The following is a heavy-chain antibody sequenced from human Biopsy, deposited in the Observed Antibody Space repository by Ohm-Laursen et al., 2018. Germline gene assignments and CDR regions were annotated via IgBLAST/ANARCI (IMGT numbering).Heavy chain of an antibody. V-gene: IGHV4-59*02. Sequence: SDTLSLTCVVSGDSVTKYYWSWIRQPPGKGLEWIGHIYYSVMTNYNPSLQSRVSISVDTSRNQVSLTLSSVTAADTAVYYCARDSGILNYGNFKYHHYYGMDVWGQGTKVTVSS. J-gene: IGHJ6*02. CDR3: ARDSGILNYGNFKYHHYYGMDV. CDR2: IYYSVMT. D-gene: IGHD4-11*01. CDR1: GDSVTKYY.